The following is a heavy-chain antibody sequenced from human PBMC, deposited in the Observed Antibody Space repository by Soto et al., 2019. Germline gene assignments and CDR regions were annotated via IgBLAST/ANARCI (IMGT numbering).Heavy chain of an antibody. V-gene: IGHV4-59*01. D-gene: IGHD3-9*01. CDR1: GGSITSYH. CDR3: ARVRWLSEYDILTGYYIFDQ. J-gene: IGHJ4*02. Sequence: SETLSLTCIVSGGSITSYHWSWIRQFPGKGLEWIAYTSYTGNTNYNPSLQSRVTISMDTSKNQLSLKLTSMTAADTAVYYCARVRWLSEYDILTGYYIFDQWGRGTLVTVSS. CDR2: TSYTGNT.